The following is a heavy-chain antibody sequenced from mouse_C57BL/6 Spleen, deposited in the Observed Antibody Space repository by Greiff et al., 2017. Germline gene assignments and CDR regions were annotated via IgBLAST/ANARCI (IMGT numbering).Heavy chain of an antibody. CDR3: ARGDGNHYAIDY. CDR1: GYTFTSYW. D-gene: IGHD2-1*01. Sequence: VQLLQPGAELVRPGSSVKLSCKASGYTFTSYWMHWVKQRPIQGLEWIGNIDPSDSETHYNQKFKDKDTLTVDKSSSTAYMQLSSLTSEDSAVYYCARGDGNHYAIDYWGPGTSVTVSS. V-gene: IGHV1-52*01. J-gene: IGHJ4*01. CDR2: IDPSDSET.